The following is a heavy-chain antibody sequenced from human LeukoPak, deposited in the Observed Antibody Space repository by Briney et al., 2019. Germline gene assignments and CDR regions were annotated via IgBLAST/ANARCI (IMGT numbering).Heavy chain of an antibody. CDR2: ISASGGTT. CDR3: AKDYCISTSCYWFDP. D-gene: IGHD2-2*01. Sequence: GGSLRLSCAASGFTFNTYAMHWVRQAPGTGLEWVSVISASGGTTYYADFVKGRFTISRDNSRNTLYLQMNSLRAEDTAIYYCAKDYCISTSCYWFDPWGQGTLVTVSS. CDR1: GFTFNTYA. J-gene: IGHJ5*02. V-gene: IGHV3-23*01.